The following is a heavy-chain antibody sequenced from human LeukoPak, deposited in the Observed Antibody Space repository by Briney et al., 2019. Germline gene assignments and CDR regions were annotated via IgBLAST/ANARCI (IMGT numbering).Heavy chain of an antibody. V-gene: IGHV1-69*05. Sequence: SVKVSCKASGGTFSSYAISWVRQAPGQGLEWMGGIIPIFGTANYAQKFQGRVTITTDESMSTAYMELSSLRSEDTAVYYCARGEDGYNFLFDYWGQGTLVTVSS. CDR1: GGTFSSYA. CDR2: IIPIFGTA. J-gene: IGHJ4*02. CDR3: ARGEDGYNFLFDY. D-gene: IGHD5-24*01.